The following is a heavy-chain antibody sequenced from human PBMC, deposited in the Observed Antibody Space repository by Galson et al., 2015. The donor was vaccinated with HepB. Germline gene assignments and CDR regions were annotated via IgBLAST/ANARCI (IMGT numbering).Heavy chain of an antibody. CDR1: GYTFTSFG. CDR3: ATNMVPRKGLDY. J-gene: IGHJ4*02. Sequence: SVKVSCKASGYTFTSFGISWMRQAPGQRLEWMGWISTYNGKTDYAQKFQGRVTMTTDTSTSTAYMELRSLRSDDTAVYYCATNMVPRKGLDYWGQGTLVTVSS. V-gene: IGHV1-18*01. CDR2: ISTYNGKT. D-gene: IGHD3-10*01.